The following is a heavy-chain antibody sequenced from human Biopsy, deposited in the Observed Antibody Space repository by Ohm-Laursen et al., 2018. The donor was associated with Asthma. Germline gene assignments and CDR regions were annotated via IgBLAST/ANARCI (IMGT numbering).Heavy chain of an antibody. CDR2: ISYDGNHK. CDR1: GFMFRSFG. V-gene: IGHV3-30*18. Sequence: SLRLSCAASGFMFRSFGMHWVRQAPGKGLEWVAVISYDGNHKFYEDPVKGRFTISRDNSKNTLYLQMNSLRTEDTAVYYCAKRRGYSGHDNDYWGQGTLVIVSS. D-gene: IGHD5-12*01. CDR3: AKRRGYSGHDNDY. J-gene: IGHJ4*02.